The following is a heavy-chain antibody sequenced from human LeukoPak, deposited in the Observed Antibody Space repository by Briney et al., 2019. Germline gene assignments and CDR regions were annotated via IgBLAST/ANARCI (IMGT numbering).Heavy chain of an antibody. CDR2: TSKDGSDT. Sequence: GGSLRLSCAVSGFTFSDSWMHWVRQAPGKGPEWLSRTSKDGSDTVYADSAKGRLTASRDNAKNTVYLELTNLRPDDTALYYCARGGYSGSYSRFSGGRGTLVTVAS. CDR1: GFTFSDSW. D-gene: IGHD6-25*01. V-gene: IGHV3-74*01. CDR3: ARGGYSGSYSRFS. J-gene: IGHJ4*02.